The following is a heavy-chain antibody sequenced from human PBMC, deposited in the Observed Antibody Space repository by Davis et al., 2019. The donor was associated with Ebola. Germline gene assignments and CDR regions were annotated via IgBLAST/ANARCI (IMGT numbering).Heavy chain of an antibody. CDR3: ARGVGIAVAGDYFDY. J-gene: IGHJ4*02. CDR1: GYTFTSYG. CDR2: ISAYNGNT. V-gene: IGHV1-18*04. D-gene: IGHD6-19*01. Sequence: AASVKVSCKASGYTFTSYGISWVRQATGQGLEWMGWISAYNGNTNYAQKLQGRVTMTTDTSTSTAYMELRSLRSDDTAVYYCARGVGIAVAGDYFDYWGQGTLVTVSS.